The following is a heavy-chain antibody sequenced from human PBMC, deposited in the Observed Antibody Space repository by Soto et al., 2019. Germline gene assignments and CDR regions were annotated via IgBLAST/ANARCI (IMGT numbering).Heavy chain of an antibody. Sequence: PSETLSLTCAVYVGSFSGYYWSWIRQPPGKGLEWIGEINHSGSTNYNPSLKSRVTISVDTSKNQFSLKLSSVTAADTAVYYCARVTQYYYYYMDVWGKGTTVTVSS. CDR3: ARVTQYYYYYMDV. CDR1: VGSFSGYY. CDR2: INHSGST. J-gene: IGHJ6*03. V-gene: IGHV4-34*01.